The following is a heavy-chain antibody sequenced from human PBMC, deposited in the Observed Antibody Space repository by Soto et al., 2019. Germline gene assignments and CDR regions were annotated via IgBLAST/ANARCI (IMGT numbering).Heavy chain of an antibody. V-gene: IGHV1-2*02. CDR1: GYPFTDLY. D-gene: IGHD3-10*01. Sequence: QVQLVQSGADVKRPGASVRVSCKPSGYPFTDLYIHWVRLAPGLGLEWMGWIDPRSGASRKTQKFQGRFTLTRDTSTSTVYMELFSLISDDTAVYYCARDKYGPLDYWGQGTLVTVSS. J-gene: IGHJ4*02. CDR3: ARDKYGPLDY. CDR2: IDPRSGAS.